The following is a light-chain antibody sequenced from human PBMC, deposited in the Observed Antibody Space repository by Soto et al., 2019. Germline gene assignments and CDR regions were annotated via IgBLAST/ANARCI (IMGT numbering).Light chain of an antibody. CDR3: QQYGNSPET. Sequence: EIVLTQSPGTLSLSPGERAILSCRASQSVASNYLAWYQQKPGQAPRPLIYAASRRATGIPDRFSGSGSGTDFTLTILRLEPEDFAVYYCQQYGNSPETFGQGTKVEIK. CDR1: QSVASNY. CDR2: AAS. V-gene: IGKV3-20*01. J-gene: IGKJ1*01.